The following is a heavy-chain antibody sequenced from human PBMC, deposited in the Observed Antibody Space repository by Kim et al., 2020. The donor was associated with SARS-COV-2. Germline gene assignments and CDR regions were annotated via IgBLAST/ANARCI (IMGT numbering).Heavy chain of an antibody. D-gene: IGHD3-22*01. CDR1: GFTFSSYD. V-gene: IGHV3-13*01. CDR2: IGTAGDS. CDR3: ARIGYYYDSSGYRTYYYYYVGV. Sequence: GGSLRLSCAASGFTFSSYDMHWVRQATGKGLEWVSTIGTAGDSYYPGSVKGRFTISRDNAKNSLYLQMNSLRAGDTAVYYCARIGYYYDSSGYRTYYYYYVGVWGRGITVNV. J-gene: IGHJ6*03.